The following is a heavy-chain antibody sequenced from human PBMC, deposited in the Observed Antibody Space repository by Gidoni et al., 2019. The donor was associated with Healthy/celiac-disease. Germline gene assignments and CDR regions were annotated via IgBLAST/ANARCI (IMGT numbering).Heavy chain of an antibody. CDR3: AKVSIAVAGTGDY. V-gene: IGHV3-30*18. CDR2: ISYDGSNK. CDR1: GFTFSSYG. D-gene: IGHD6-19*01. J-gene: IGHJ4*02. Sequence: QVQLVESGGGVVQPGRSLRLSCAASGFTFSSYGMHWVRQAPGKGLEWVAVISYDGSNKYYADSVKGRFTISRDNSKNTLYLQMNSRRAEDTAVYYCAKVSIAVAGTGDYWGQGTLVTVSS.